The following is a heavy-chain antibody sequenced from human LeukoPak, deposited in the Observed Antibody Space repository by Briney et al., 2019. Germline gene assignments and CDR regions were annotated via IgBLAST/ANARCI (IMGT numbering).Heavy chain of an antibody. CDR1: GYTFTGYY. CDR3: ARLSGPIDRGDF. Sequence: GASVKVSCKASGYTFTGYYIHWVRQAPGQGLEWMGWINPYSGDINYAQKFQGTVTMARDTSISTAYMELRGLRFDDTAVYYCARLSGPIDRGDFWGQGTLVTVSS. J-gene: IGHJ4*02. CDR2: INPYSGDI. D-gene: IGHD1-7*01. V-gene: IGHV1-2*02.